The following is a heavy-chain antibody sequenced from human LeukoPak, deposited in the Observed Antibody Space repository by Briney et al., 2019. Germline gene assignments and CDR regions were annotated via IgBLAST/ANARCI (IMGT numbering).Heavy chain of an antibody. CDR3: ARAPGYCSGGSCYSTWFDP. CDR2: ISGYNGNT. CDR1: GYTFTSYG. V-gene: IGHV1-18*01. Sequence: GASVKVSCKASGYTFTSYGISWVRQAPGQGLEWMGWISGYNGNTNYVQKLQDRVTLTTDTSTSTAYMELRSLRSDDTAVYYCARAPGYCSGGSCYSTWFDPWGQGTLVTVSS. D-gene: IGHD2-15*01. J-gene: IGHJ5*02.